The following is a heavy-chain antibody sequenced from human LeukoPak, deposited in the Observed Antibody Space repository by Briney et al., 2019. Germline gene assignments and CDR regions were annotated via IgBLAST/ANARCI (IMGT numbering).Heavy chain of an antibody. Sequence: ASVKVSCKASGYTFTCYGISWVRQAPGQGLEWMGWISAYNGNTNYAQKLQGRVTMTTDTSTSTAYMKLRSLRSDDTDVYYCARDFEDIRFDPWGQGTLVTVSS. CDR1: GYTFTCYG. CDR3: ARDFEDIRFDP. V-gene: IGHV1-18*01. CDR2: ISAYNGNT. J-gene: IGHJ5*02.